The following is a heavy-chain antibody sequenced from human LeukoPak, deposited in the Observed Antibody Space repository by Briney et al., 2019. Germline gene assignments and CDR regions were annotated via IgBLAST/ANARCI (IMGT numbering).Heavy chain of an antibody. V-gene: IGHV3-53*01. J-gene: IGHJ4*02. CDR2: IYSGDNT. D-gene: IGHD3-3*01. CDR1: GFIFSSYS. Sequence: PGGSLRLSCAASGFIFSSYSMNWVRQAPGKGLEWVSVIYSGDNTYYADSVKGRFTISRDNSKNTLYLQMNSLRVEDTAVYYCAKVSVWSGYYFDYWGQGTLVTVSS. CDR3: AKVSVWSGYYFDY.